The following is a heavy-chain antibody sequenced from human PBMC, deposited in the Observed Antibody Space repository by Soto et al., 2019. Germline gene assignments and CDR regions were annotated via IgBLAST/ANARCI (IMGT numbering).Heavy chain of an antibody. V-gene: IGHV2-5*02. CDR1: GFSLSADGVG. CDR2: IYWDDDK. J-gene: IGHJ3*01. D-gene: IGHD2-2*01. CDR3: AHAYGGTSWPNHAFDV. Sequence: QITLKESGPTLVKPTQTLTLTCTFSGFSLSADGVGVGWIRQPPGKALEWLALIYWDDDKRYRPSLKSRLTITKETSKNQVVLTMPNMDPVDTSTYYCAHAYGGTSWPNHAFDVWGQGTVVTVSS.